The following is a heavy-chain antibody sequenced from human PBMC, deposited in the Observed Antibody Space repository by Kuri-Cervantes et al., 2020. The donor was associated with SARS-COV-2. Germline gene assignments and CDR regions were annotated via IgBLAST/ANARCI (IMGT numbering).Heavy chain of an antibody. J-gene: IGHJ2*01. CDR3: ARDWAAAGSGDMWYFDL. CDR2: TRNKANSYTT. D-gene: IGHD6-13*01. CDR1: GFTFSDHY. Sequence: GESLKISCAASGFTFSDHYMDWVRQAPGKGLEWVGRTRNKANSYTTEYAASVKGRFTISRDDSKNSLYLQMNSLKTEDTAVYYCARDWAAAGSGDMWYFDLWGRGTLGTVSS. V-gene: IGHV3-72*01.